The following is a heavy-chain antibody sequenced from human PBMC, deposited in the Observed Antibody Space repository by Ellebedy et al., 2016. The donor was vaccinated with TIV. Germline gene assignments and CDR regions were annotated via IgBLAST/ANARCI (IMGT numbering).Heavy chain of an antibody. D-gene: IGHD6-13*01. J-gene: IGHJ6*02. V-gene: IGHV4-31*02. CDR2: IYYSGST. CDR3: ARDHFVARPPGIAAAGINYYGMDV. Sequence: LRLSCTVSGGSISSGGYYWSWIRQHPGKGLEWIGYIYYSGSTYYNPSLKSRVTISVDTSKNQFSLKLSSVTAADTAVYYCARDHFVARPPGIAAAGINYYGMDVWGQGTTVTVSS. CDR1: GGSISSGGYY.